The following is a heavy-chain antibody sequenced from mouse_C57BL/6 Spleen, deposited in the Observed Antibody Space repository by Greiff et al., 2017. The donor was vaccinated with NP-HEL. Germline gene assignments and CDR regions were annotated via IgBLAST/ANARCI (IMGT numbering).Heavy chain of an antibody. J-gene: IGHJ1*03. CDR3: ASITTVVAWYFDV. D-gene: IGHD1-1*01. CDR2: IDPEDGET. V-gene: IGHV14-2*01. Sequence: EVKLQQSGAELVKPGASVKLSCTASGFNIKDYYMHWVKQRTEQGLEWIGRIDPEDGETKYAPKFQGKATITADTSSNTAYLQLSSLTSEDTAVYYCASITTVVAWYFDVWGTGTTVTVSS. CDR1: GFNIKDYY.